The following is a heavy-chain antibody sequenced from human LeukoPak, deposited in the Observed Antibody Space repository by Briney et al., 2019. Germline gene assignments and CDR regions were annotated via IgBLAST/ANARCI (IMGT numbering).Heavy chain of an antibody. V-gene: IGHV4-34*01. CDR1: GGSFSGYY. CDR2: INHSGST. J-gene: IGHJ5*02. Sequence: SETLSLTCAVYGGSFSGYYWSWIRQPPGKGLEWIGEINHSGSTNYNPSLKSRVTISVDTSKNQFSLKLSSVTAADTAVYYCARLRGGDYSSYNWFDPWGQETLVTVSS. CDR3: ARLRGGDYSSYNWFDP. D-gene: IGHD2-21*02.